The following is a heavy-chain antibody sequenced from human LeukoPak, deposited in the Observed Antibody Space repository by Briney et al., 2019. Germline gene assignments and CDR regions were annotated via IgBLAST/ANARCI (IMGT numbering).Heavy chain of an antibody. Sequence: GGSLRLSCIVSGFTFSSYGMSWVRQAPGKGLEWVSAISTSGGSTYYADSVKGRFTISRDTSKNTLYLQMNSLRAEDTAVYYCAKADGSPSYSWMHVWGKGTTVTISS. J-gene: IGHJ6*04. CDR3: AKADGSPSYSWMHV. CDR1: GFTFSSYG. D-gene: IGHD3-10*01. CDR2: ISTSGGST. V-gene: IGHV3-23*01.